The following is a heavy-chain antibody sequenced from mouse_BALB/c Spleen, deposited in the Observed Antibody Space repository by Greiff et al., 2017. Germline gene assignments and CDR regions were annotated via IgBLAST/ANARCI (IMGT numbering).Heavy chain of an antibody. D-gene: IGHD2-1*01. CDR3: ARDYGNYEVAY. Sequence: VKLMESGPGLVAPSQSLSITCTVSGFSLTSYGVHWVRQPPGKGLEGLGVIWAGGSTNYNSALMSRLSISKDNSKSQVFLKMNSLQTDDTAMYYCARDYGNYEVAYWGQGTLVTVSA. CDR2: IWAGGST. J-gene: IGHJ3*01. CDR1: GFSLTSYG. V-gene: IGHV2-9*02.